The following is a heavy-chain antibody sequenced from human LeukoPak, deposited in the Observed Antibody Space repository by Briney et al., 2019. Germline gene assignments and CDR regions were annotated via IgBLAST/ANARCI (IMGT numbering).Heavy chain of an antibody. CDR3: ARDIIVVVPAANYYYGMDV. D-gene: IGHD2-2*01. CDR1: GGTFSSYA. J-gene: IGHJ6*02. CDR2: IIPILGIA. V-gene: IGHV1-69*04. Sequence: GASVKVSCKASGGTFSSYAISWVRQAPGQGLEWMGRIIPILGIANYAQKFQGRVTITADKSTSTAYMELSSLRSEDTAVYYCARDIIVVVPAANYYYGMDVWGQGTTVTVSS.